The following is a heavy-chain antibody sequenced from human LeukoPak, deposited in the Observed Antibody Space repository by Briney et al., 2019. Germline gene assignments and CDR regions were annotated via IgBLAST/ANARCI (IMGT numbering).Heavy chain of an antibody. D-gene: IGHD3-22*01. CDR1: GGSISSGDYY. J-gene: IGHJ4*02. V-gene: IGHV4-39*01. Sequence: SETLSLTCTVSGGSISSGDYYWGWIRQPPGKGLEWIGSIYYSGSTYYNPSLKSRVTISVDTSKNQFSLKLSSVTAADTAVYYCARLSYDSSGYYHPFDYWGQGTLVTVSS. CDR2: IYYSGST. CDR3: ARLSYDSSGYYHPFDY.